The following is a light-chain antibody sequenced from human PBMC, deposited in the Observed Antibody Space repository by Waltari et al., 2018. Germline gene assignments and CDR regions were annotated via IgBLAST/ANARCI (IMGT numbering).Light chain of an antibody. CDR2: DTS. J-gene: IGKJ4*01. Sequence: EIVLTQSPATLSLSPGERATLSCRASPSISNYLAWYQQKRGQTPRLLLYDTSNRATGIPARFSGSGAGTEFTLTISSLEPEDFAVYYCHQRSDWGTFGGGTKVEI. CDR1: PSISNY. V-gene: IGKV3-11*01. CDR3: HQRSDWGT.